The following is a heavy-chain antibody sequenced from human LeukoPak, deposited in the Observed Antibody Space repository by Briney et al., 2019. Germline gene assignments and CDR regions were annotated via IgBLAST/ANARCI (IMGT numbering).Heavy chain of an antibody. CDR1: GFTFSNYW. CDR2: IKQDGSEK. V-gene: IGHV3-7*01. Sequence: GGSLRLSCAASGFTFSNYWMSWVRQAPGKGLEWVANIKQDGSEKYYVDSVKGRFTISRDNAKNSLYLQMNSLRAEDTAVYYCARVGGYRPKLYYYYYYGMDVWGQGTTVTVSS. D-gene: IGHD5-12*01. J-gene: IGHJ6*02. CDR3: ARVGGYRPKLYYYYYYGMDV.